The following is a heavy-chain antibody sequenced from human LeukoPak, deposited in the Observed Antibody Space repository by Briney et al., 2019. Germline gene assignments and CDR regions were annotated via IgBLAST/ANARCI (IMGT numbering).Heavy chain of an antibody. D-gene: IGHD2-2*01. J-gene: IGHJ4*02. CDR3: ANSPDCSSTSCYGALYFDY. CDR2: IYYSGST. Sequence: SETLSLTCTVSGGSISSYYWSWIRQPPGKGLEWIGYIYYSGSTNYNPSLKSRVTISVDTSKNQFSLKLSSVTAADTAVYYCANSPDCSSTSCYGALYFDYWGQGTLVTVSS. V-gene: IGHV4-59*01. CDR1: GGSISSYY.